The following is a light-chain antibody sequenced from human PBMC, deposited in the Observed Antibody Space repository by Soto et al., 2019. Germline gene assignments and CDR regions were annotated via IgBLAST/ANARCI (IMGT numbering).Light chain of an antibody. V-gene: IGKV3-20*01. CDR1: QSVGSNS. CDR3: QQYGTSPPLT. Sequence: EFVLTQSPGTLSLSPGERATLSCRASQSVGSNSLAWYQQKPGQAPRILIYGASTRANGIPDRFSGSGSGTAFTLTISRLEPEDFAVYYCQQYGTSPPLTFGGGTKVEIK. CDR2: GAS. J-gene: IGKJ4*01.